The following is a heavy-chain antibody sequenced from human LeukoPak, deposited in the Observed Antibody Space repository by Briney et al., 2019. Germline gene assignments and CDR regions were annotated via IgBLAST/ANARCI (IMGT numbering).Heavy chain of an antibody. V-gene: IGHV1-18*01. D-gene: IGHD2-21*02. CDR3: ARDHIVVVTANLYAFDI. J-gene: IGHJ3*02. CDR1: GYTFTSYG. Sequence: ASVKVSCKASGYTFTSYGISWVRQAPGQGLEWVGWISAYNGNTNYAQKLQGRVTMTTDTSTSTAYMELRSLRSDDTAVYYCARDHIVVVTANLYAFDIWGQGTMVTVSS. CDR2: ISAYNGNT.